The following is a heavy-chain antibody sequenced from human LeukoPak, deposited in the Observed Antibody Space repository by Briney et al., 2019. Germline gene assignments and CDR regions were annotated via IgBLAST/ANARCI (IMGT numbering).Heavy chain of an antibody. J-gene: IGHJ4*02. CDR3: ARDIVD. CDR1: GFTFSSYA. Sequence: GGSLRLSCAASGFTFSSYATHWVRQAPGKGLEWVAVISYDGSNKYYADSVKGRFTISRDNSKNTLYLQMNSLRAEDTAVYYCARDIVDWGQGTLVTVSS. D-gene: IGHD2-15*01. V-gene: IGHV3-30-3*01. CDR2: ISYDGSNK.